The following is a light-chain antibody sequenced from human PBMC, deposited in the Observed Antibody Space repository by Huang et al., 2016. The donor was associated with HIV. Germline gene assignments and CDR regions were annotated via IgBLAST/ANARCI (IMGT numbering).Light chain of an antibody. CDR1: QTINSN. Sequence: DIQMTQSPSSLSASVGDRVTITCRESQTINSNLHWYQQKPGKAPTLLIYGASSLQTGVPSMFSGGGSGTDFTLTISGLQSEDFATYYCTQSYSTPFTFGQGTRLEIK. CDR3: TQSYSTPFT. J-gene: IGKJ2*01. CDR2: GAS. V-gene: IGKV1-39*01.